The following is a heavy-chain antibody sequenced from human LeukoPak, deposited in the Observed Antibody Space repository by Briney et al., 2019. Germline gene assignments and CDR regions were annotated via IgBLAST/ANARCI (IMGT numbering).Heavy chain of an antibody. V-gene: IGHV3-30*04. CDR1: GFTFSSYA. CDR3: ARDFDVDIVVVVAATAPDY. Sequence: GGSLRLSCAASGFTFSSYAMHWVRQAPGKGLEWVAVISYDGSNKYYADSVKGRFTISRDNSKNTLYLQMNSLRAEDTAVYYCARDFDVDIVVVVAATAPDYWGQGTLVTVSS. CDR2: ISYDGSNK. D-gene: IGHD2-15*01. J-gene: IGHJ4*02.